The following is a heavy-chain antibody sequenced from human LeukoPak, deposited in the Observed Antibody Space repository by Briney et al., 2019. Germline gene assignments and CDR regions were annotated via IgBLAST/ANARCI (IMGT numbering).Heavy chain of an antibody. CDR1: GGSISSYY. J-gene: IGHJ4*02. Sequence: SQTLSLTCTVSGGSISSYYWSWIRQPAAKGLEWIGRIYTSGSTNYNPSLKSRVTISVDKSKNQFSLKLSSVTAADTAVYYCARDRMFFDSSGYQEYYFDYWGQGTVVTVSS. CDR2: IYTSGST. V-gene: IGHV4-4*07. D-gene: IGHD3-22*01. CDR3: ARDRMFFDSSGYQEYYFDY.